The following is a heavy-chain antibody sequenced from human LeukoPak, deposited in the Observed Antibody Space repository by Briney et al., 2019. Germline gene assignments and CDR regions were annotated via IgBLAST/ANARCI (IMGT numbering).Heavy chain of an antibody. CDR3: AKDGADGDYVRWLFDC. J-gene: IGHJ4*02. D-gene: IGHD4-17*01. V-gene: IGHV3-23*01. CDR1: GFTFSSYA. CDR2: ISGSGGST. Sequence: GWSLRLSCAASGFTFSSYAMSWVRQAPGKGLEWVSAISGSGGSTYYADSVKGRFTISRDNSKNTLYLQMNSLRAEDTAVYYCAKDGADGDYVRWLFDCWGQGTLVTVSS.